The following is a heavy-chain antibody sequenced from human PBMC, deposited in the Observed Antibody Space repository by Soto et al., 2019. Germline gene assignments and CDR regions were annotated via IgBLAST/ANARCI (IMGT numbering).Heavy chain of an antibody. J-gene: IGHJ4*02. CDR1: GFTFSSYA. CDR2: ISYDGSNK. D-gene: IGHD3-22*01. V-gene: IGHV3-30-3*01. Sequence: PGGSLRLSCAASGFTFSSYAMHWVRQAPGKGLEWVAVISYDGSNKYYADSVKGRFTISRDNSKNTLYLQMNSLRAEDTAVYYCARDRYYDSSGYYTSACWGEGSLVNVAS. CDR3: ARDRYYDSSGYYTSAC.